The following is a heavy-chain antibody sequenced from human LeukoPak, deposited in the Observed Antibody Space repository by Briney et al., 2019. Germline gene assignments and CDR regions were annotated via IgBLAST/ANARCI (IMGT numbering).Heavy chain of an antibody. Sequence: PSETLSLTCTVSGGSISHYFWSWIRQPPGKALEWIGYIYYSGSTNYNPSLKSRVTISVDTSKNQFSLKLSSVTAADTAVYYCARGKTDDSSGYSVDYWGQGTLVTVSS. CDR2: IYYSGST. CDR1: GGSISHYF. J-gene: IGHJ4*02. D-gene: IGHD3-22*01. CDR3: ARGKTDDSSGYSVDY. V-gene: IGHV4-59*12.